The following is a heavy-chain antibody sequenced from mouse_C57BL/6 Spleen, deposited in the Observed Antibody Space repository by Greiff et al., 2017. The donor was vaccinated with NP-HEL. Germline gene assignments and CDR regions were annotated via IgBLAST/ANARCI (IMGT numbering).Heavy chain of an antibody. V-gene: IGHV5-17*01. CDR2: ISSGSSTI. Sequence: EVQLVESGGGLVKPGGSLKLSCAASGFTFSDYGMHWVRQAPEKGLEWVAYISSGSSTIYYADTVKGRFTISRDNAKNTLFLQMTSLRSEDTAMYYCARTAWWAYWGKGTLVTVSA. CDR1: GFTFSDYG. CDR3: ARTAWWAY. J-gene: IGHJ3*01.